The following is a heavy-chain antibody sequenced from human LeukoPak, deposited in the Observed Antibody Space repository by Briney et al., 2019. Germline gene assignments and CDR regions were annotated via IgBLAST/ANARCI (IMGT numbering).Heavy chain of an antibody. CDR1: GGAFSSYA. V-gene: IGHV1-69*05. Sequence: GASVKVSCKASGGAFSSYAISWVRQAPGQGLEWMRRIIPIFGTANYAQKFQGRVTITTDESTSTAYMELSSLRSEDTAVYYCARTRYYDSSSGDYWGQGTLVTVSS. D-gene: IGHD3-22*01. J-gene: IGHJ4*02. CDR2: IIPIFGTA. CDR3: ARTRYYDSSSGDY.